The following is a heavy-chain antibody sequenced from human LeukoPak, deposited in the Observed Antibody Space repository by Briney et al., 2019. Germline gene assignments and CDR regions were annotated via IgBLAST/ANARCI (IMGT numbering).Heavy chain of an antibody. CDR1: GYTFTSYD. J-gene: IGHJ4*02. V-gene: IGHV1-2*02. Sequence: ASVKVSCKASGYTFTSYDINWVRQATGQGLEWMGWINPNSGGTNYAQKFQGRVTMTRDTSISTAYMELSRLRSDDTAVYYCARAPGYSSGWYSVWGQGTLVTVSS. D-gene: IGHD6-19*01. CDR3: ARAPGYSSGWYSV. CDR2: INPNSGGT.